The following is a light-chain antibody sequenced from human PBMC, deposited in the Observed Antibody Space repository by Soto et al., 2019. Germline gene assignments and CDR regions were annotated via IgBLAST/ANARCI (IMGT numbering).Light chain of an antibody. V-gene: IGKV3-11*01. CDR3: QQRSNWPHT. Sequence: EIVLTQSPATLSLSPGERATLSCRASQSVSSYLAWYQHKPGQAPRLLIYDASNRDTGIPARFSGSGSGTYFTLTISSLEPEDFAVYYCQQRSNWPHTFGPGTKLEIK. CDR2: DAS. J-gene: IGKJ2*01. CDR1: QSVSSY.